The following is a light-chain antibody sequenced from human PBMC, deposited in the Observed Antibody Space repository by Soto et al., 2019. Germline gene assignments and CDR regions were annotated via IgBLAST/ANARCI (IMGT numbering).Light chain of an antibody. CDR2: KDT. J-gene: IGLJ2*01. V-gene: IGLV3-25*03. CDR1: MLAKQY. CDR3: QSADSSGTYVV. Sequence: SSELTQPPSVSLSPGQTARITCSGDMLAKQYAYWYQQKPGQAPVVVIYKDTERPSGIPERFTGSSSGTTVTLTISGVQAEDEADYYCQSADSSGTYVVFGGGTKLTVL.